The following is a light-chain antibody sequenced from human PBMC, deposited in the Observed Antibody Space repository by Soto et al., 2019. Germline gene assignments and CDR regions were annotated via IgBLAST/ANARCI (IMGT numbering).Light chain of an antibody. CDR1: QSVSSSS. Sequence: EIVLTQSPGTLSLSPGERATLSCRASQSVSSSSLAWYQQKPGQAPRLLMYGASRRATGIPDRFSGSGSGTVFTLIISGLEPEDFAVYYCKQYGTSPLPFGGGTKVEIK. CDR2: GAS. J-gene: IGKJ4*01. V-gene: IGKV3-20*01. CDR3: KQYGTSPLP.